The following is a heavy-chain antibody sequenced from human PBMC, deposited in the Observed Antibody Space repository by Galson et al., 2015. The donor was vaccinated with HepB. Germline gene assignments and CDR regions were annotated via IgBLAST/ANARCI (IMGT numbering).Heavy chain of an antibody. V-gene: IGHV4-39*01. D-gene: IGHD2-2*01. CDR1: GGSISSSSYY. J-gene: IGHJ5*02. CDR2: IYYSGST. Sequence: SETLSLTCTVSGGSISSSSYYWGWIRQPPGKGLEWIGSIYYSGSTYYNPSLKSRVTISVDTSKNQFSLKLSSVTAADTAVYYCARLVIVVVRQGWFDPWGQGTLVTVSS. CDR3: ARLVIVVVRQGWFDP.